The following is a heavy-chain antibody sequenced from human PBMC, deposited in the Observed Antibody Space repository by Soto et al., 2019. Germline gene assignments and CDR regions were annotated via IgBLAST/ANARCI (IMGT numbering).Heavy chain of an antibody. CDR1: GASISSYY. Sequence: PSETLSLTCTVSGASISSYYWNWIRQSPGKGLEWIGHIYYNGNTKYNPFLESRLTISVDTSKNQFSLELNSVTAADTAVYYCARVPGLWGRGTLVTVSS. J-gene: IGHJ2*01. CDR2: IYYNGNT. V-gene: IGHV4-59*01. CDR3: ARVPGL.